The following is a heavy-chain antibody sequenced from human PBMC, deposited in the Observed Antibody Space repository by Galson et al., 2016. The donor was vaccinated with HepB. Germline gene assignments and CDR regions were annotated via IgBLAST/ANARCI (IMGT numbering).Heavy chain of an antibody. J-gene: IGHJ2*01. Sequence: SLRLSCAAPKFTFSSFWMTWVRQAPGKGLEWVANIKEDGSDRYYVDSVKGRFTISRDNAQKSLYLQMTSRRAEDTAGYYWSRRRGWSFDLWGRGTLVTVAS. D-gene: IGHD3-10*01. CDR3: SRRRGWSFDL. V-gene: IGHV3-7*01. CDR1: KFTFSSFW. CDR2: IKEDGSDR.